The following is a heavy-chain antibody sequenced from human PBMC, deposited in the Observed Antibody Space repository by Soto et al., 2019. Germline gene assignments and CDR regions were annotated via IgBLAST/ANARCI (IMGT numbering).Heavy chain of an antibody. J-gene: IGHJ2*01. D-gene: IGHD6-6*01. V-gene: IGHV3-11*01. CDR1: GFTFSDYY. Sequence: PGGSLRLSCAASGFTFSDYYMSWIRQAPGKGLEWVSYISSSGSTIYYADSVKGRFTISRDNAKNSLYLQMNSLRAEDTAVYYCASGPYSNSNWYFDLWGRGTLVTVSS. CDR2: ISSSGSTI. CDR3: ASGPYSNSNWYFDL.